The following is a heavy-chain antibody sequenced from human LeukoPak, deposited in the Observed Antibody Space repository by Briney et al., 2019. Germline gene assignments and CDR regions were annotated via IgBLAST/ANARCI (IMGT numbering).Heavy chain of an antibody. CDR2: ISYDGSRK. CDR3: TKDSAGLDYYFDF. V-gene: IGHV3-30*18. J-gene: IGHJ4*02. D-gene: IGHD1-14*01. CDR1: GFTFRNYA. Sequence: GGSLRLSCAASGFTFRNYAMHWVRQTPGKGLEWVAVISYDGSRKFYADSVKGRFTISRDNSKNTLNLQMNSLRAEDTAVYYCTKDSAGLDYYFDFWGQGTLVTVSS.